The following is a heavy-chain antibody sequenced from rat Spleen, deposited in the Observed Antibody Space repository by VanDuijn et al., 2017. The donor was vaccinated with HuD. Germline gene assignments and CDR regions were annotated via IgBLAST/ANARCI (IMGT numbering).Heavy chain of an antibody. J-gene: IGHJ2*01. CDR1: GFSLTSYN. CDR3: TRYRTDDGTYYPFDY. V-gene: IGHV2-63*01. Sequence: QVQLKESGPGLVQPSQTLSLTCTVSGFSLTSYNVHWVRQPPGKGLEWMGRMRYNGDTSYNSALKSRLSISRDTSKNQVFLKMNSLQTDDTGTDYCTRYRTDDGTYYPFDYWGQGVMVTVSS. CDR2: MRYNGDT. D-gene: IGHD1-12*02.